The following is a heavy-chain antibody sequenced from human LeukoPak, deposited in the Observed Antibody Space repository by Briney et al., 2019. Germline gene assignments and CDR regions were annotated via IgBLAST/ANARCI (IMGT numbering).Heavy chain of an antibody. Sequence: SETLSLTCTVSGGSISSYYWSWIRQPPGKGLEWIGYIYYSGSTNYSPSLKSRVTISVDTSKNQFSLKLSSVTAADTAVYYCAVTLTGYSNFDYWGQGTLVTVSS. CDR2: IYYSGST. J-gene: IGHJ4*02. D-gene: IGHD3-9*01. V-gene: IGHV4-59*08. CDR1: GGSISSYY. CDR3: AVTLTGYSNFDY.